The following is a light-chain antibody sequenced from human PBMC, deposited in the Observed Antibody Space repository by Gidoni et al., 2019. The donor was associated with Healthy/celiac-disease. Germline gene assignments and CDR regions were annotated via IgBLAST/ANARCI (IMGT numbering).Light chain of an antibody. Sequence: DIQMTQSPSSLSASVGDRVTITCRASQSISSYVNWYQQKTGKAPKLLIYAASSLQSGVPSRCSGRGAGTDFTLTSSSLQPEDFATYYWQQSYRTLYTFGQGTKLEIK. CDR2: AAS. V-gene: IGKV1-39*01. CDR1: QSISSY. J-gene: IGKJ2*01. CDR3: QQSYRTLYT.